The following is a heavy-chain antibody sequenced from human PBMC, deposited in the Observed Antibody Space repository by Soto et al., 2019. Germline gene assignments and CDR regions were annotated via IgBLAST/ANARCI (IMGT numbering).Heavy chain of an antibody. V-gene: IGHV3-49*04. D-gene: IGHD3-22*01. Sequence: PGGSLRLSCTASGFTFGDYAMSWVRQAPGKGLEWVGFIRSKAYGGTTEYAASVKGRFTISRDDSKSIAYPQMNSLKTEDTAVYYCTRDLPRRDYYDSSGYYYYYYGMDVWGQGTTVTVSS. J-gene: IGHJ6*02. CDR1: GFTFGDYA. CDR2: IRSKAYGGTT. CDR3: TRDLPRRDYYDSSGYYYYYYGMDV.